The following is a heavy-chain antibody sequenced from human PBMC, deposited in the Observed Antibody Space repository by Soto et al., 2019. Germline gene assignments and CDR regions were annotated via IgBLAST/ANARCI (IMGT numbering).Heavy chain of an antibody. CDR1: GGTFSSYA. V-gene: IGHV1-69*01. CDR3: AKSQGSSTSLAIYYYYYYGMDV. CDR2: IIPISETT. D-gene: IGHD2-2*01. J-gene: IGHJ6*02. Sequence: QVQLVQSGAEVKKPGSSVKVSCKASGGTFSSYAISWVRQAPGQGLEWMGGIIPISETTNYAQKFQGRVTIPADESKSTAYMELSSLRSEDTAVYYCAKSQGSSTSLAIYYYYYYGMDVWGQGTTVTVSS.